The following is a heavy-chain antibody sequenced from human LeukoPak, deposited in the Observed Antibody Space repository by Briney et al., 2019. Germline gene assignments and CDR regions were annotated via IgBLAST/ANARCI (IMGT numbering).Heavy chain of an antibody. V-gene: IGHV3-21*01. CDR2: ISSSSNYI. CDR3: ARGGITMVRGAYNRGYIDY. D-gene: IGHD3-10*01. CDR1: GFTFSSYN. J-gene: IGHJ4*02. Sequence: GGSLRLSCAASGFTFSSYNMNWVRQAPGKGLEWVSSISSSSNYIYYADSVKGRFTISRDNAKNSLYLQMNSLRAEDTAVYYCARGGITMVRGAYNRGYIDYWGQGTLVTVSS.